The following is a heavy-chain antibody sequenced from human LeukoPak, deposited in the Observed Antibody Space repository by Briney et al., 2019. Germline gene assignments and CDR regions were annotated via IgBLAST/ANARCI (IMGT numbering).Heavy chain of an antibody. J-gene: IGHJ6*02. CDR3: ARDRARGDYYYGMDV. CDR2: ISSSGSTI. CDR1: GFTFSDYY. Sequence: GGSLRLSCAASGFTFSDYYTSWIRQAPGKGLEWVSYISSSGSTIYYADSVKGRFTISRDNAKNSLYLQMNSLRAEDTAVYYCARDRARGDYYYGMDVWGQGTTVTVSS. D-gene: IGHD3-16*01. V-gene: IGHV3-11*01.